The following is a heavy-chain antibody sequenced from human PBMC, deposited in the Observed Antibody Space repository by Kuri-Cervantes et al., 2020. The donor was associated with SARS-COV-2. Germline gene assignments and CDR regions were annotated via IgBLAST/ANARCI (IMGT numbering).Heavy chain of an antibody. J-gene: IGHJ3*02. CDR2: ITHSGSA. D-gene: IGHD3-3*01. CDR1: GGSFSGFY. V-gene: IGHV4-34*01. Sequence: SETLSLTCALYGGSFSGFYWSWIRQTPGKGLEWIGEITHSGSANYNPSLKSRVTISVDTSKNQFSLKLSSVTAADTAVYYCARASTTIYGVLIMLFSSNAFAIWGQGTLVTVSS. CDR3: ARASTTIYGVLIMLFSSNAFAI.